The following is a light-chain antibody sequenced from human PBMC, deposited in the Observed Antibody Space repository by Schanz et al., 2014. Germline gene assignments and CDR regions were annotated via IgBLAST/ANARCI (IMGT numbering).Light chain of an antibody. CDR1: SSDVGNYNL. V-gene: IGLV2-23*01. CDR3: CSYAGGHSWI. CDR2: EGS. J-gene: IGLJ3*02. Sequence: QSVLTQPASVSGSPGESITISCTGTSSDVGNYNLVSWYQQDAGKAPKLIIYEGSKRPSGVSTRFSGSKSGKTASLTISGLQADDEADYYCCSYAGGHSWIFGEGTKLTVL.